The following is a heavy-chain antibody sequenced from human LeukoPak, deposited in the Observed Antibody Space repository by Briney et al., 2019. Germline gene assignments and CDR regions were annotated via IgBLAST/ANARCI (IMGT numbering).Heavy chain of an antibody. Sequence: GGSLRLSCAASGFTFSSYGMHWVRQAPGKGLEWVAVISYDGSNKYYADSVKGRFTISRDNSKNTLYLQMNSLRAEDTAVYYCASYYDFWSGSRTLDYWGQGTLVTVSS. D-gene: IGHD3-3*01. CDR3: ASYYDFWSGSRTLDY. V-gene: IGHV3-30*03. CDR2: ISYDGSNK. J-gene: IGHJ4*02. CDR1: GFTFSSYG.